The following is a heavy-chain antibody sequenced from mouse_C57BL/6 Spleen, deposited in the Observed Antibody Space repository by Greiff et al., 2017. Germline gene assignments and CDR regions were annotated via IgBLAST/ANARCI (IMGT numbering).Heavy chain of an antibody. J-gene: IGHJ2*01. Sequence: EVKLMESGPCLVKPSQSLSLTCSVTGYSITSGYYWNWIRQFPGNKLEWMGYISYDGSNNYNPSLKNRISITRDTSKNQFFLKLNSVTTEDTATYYCAREDYYVDYWGQGTTLTVSS. CDR2: ISYDGSN. CDR1: GYSITSGYY. V-gene: IGHV3-6*01. CDR3: AREDYYVDY.